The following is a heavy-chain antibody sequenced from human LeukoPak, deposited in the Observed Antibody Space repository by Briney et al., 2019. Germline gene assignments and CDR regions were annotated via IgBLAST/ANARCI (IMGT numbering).Heavy chain of an antibody. CDR3: ARDFVGYCSGGSCYHLAFDI. J-gene: IGHJ3*02. V-gene: IGHV3-20*04. Sequence: SGGSLRLSCAASGFTFDDYGMSWVRQAPRKGLEWVSGINWNGGITGYADSVKGRFTISRDNAKNSLYLQMNSLRAEDTALYYCARDFVGYCSGGSCYHLAFDIWGQGTMVTVSS. CDR1: GFTFDDYG. D-gene: IGHD2-15*01. CDR2: INWNGGIT.